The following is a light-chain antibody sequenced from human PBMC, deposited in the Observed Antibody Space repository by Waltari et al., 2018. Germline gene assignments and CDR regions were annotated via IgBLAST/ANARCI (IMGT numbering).Light chain of an antibody. CDR2: EVT. J-gene: IGLJ2*01. CDR3: SSYAGTNNFVV. CDR1: SNDVGAFDY. Sequence: QSALTQPPSASGSPGHSVTISCTGTSNDVGAFDYVSWYQQHPGKAPKVVIPEVTKRPSGVPDRFSGSRSGNTAFLTVSGLQPEDEANYYCSSYAGTNNFVVFGGGTKLTVL. V-gene: IGLV2-8*01.